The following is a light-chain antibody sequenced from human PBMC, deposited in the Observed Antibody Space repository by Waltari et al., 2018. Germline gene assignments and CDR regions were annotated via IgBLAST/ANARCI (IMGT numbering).Light chain of an antibody. CDR2: DAT. CDR1: RSDVGGYTY. CDR3: TSYTSTSTWV. Sequence: QSALTQPASVSGSPGQSITISCPGARSDVGGYTYVSWYQHHPGKAPKLLIYDATKRPSGVSNRFSGSKSGNTASLTISGLQAEDEADYYCTSYTSTSTWVFGGGTKLTVL. V-gene: IGLV2-14*03. J-gene: IGLJ3*02.